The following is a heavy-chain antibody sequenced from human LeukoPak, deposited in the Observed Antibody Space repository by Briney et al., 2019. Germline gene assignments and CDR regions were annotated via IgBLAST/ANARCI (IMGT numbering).Heavy chain of an antibody. CDR2: ISSSSSYI. CDR3: ARDSVLRYFDWFSPGDFDY. D-gene: IGHD3-9*01. CDR1: GFTFSSYS. Sequence: GGSPRLSCAASGFTFSSYSMNWVRQAPGKGLEWVSSISSSSSYIYYADSVKGRFTISRDNAKDSLYLQMNSLRAEDTAVYYCARDSVLRYFDWFSPGDFDYWGQGTLVTVSS. J-gene: IGHJ4*02. V-gene: IGHV3-21*01.